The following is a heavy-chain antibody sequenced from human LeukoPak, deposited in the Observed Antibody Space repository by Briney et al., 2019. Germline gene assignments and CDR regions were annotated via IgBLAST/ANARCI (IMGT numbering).Heavy chain of an antibody. Sequence: PGGSLSLFCAASGFTLDDNAMHWGREARGKGVEWVSYISGEGGSTYYADSEKGRFTISRDNSKNSLSLQMNSLRTEDTTLYYCTKAIDGYKYYFDYWGQGTLVTVSS. CDR3: TKAIDGYKYYFDY. J-gene: IGHJ4*02. V-gene: IGHV3-43*02. D-gene: IGHD5-24*01. CDR1: GFTLDDNA. CDR2: ISGEGGST.